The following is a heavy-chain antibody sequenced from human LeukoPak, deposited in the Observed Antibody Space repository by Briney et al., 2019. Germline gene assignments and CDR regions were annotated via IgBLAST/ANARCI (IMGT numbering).Heavy chain of an antibody. V-gene: IGHV4-59*08. CDR1: GGSISSYY. CDR2: IYYSGST. Sequence: PSETLSLTCTVSGGSISSYYWSWIRQPPGKGLEWIGYIYYSGSTNYNPSLKSRVTISVDTSKNQFSLKLSSVTAADTAVYYCARHSRGPAAGPAFDYWGQGTLVTVSS. D-gene: IGHD6-13*01. CDR3: ARHSRGPAAGPAFDY. J-gene: IGHJ4*02.